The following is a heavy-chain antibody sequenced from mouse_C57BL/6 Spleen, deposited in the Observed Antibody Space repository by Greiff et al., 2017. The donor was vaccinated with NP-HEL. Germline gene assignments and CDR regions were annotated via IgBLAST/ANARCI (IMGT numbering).Heavy chain of an antibody. D-gene: IGHD3-2*02. Sequence: VQLQESGAELARPGASVKMSCKASGYTFTSYTMHWVKQRPGQGLEWIGYINPSSGYTKYNQKFKDKATLTADKSSSTAYMQLSSLTSEDSAVYYCAREDSSGYDYWGQGTTLTVSS. J-gene: IGHJ2*01. CDR2: INPSSGYT. V-gene: IGHV1-4*01. CDR1: GYTFTSYT. CDR3: AREDSSGYDY.